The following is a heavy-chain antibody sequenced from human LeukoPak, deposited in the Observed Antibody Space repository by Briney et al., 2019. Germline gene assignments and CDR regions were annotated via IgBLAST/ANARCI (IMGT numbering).Heavy chain of an antibody. CDR2: IHHDGRI. J-gene: IGHJ4*02. V-gene: IGHV4/OR15-8*01. CDR1: GGSIDSTNW. D-gene: IGHD3-16*02. Sequence: SETLSLTCDVSGGSIDSTNWWNWVRQPPGKGLEWIGEIHHDGRINYNPSLKSRVTSSVDKSKNQFSLRLNSVTAADTAMYYCARSHDHLWGNYPDYWGQGTLVTVSS. CDR3: ARSHDHLWGNYPDY.